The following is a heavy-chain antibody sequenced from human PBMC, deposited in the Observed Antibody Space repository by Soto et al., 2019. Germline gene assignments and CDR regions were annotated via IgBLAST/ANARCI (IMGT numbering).Heavy chain of an antibody. V-gene: IGHV1-3*01. CDR2: INAGNGNT. D-gene: IGHD3-3*01. J-gene: IGHJ6*02. CDR3: ARFRRSPNLRFLEWLGVPDGMDV. Sequence: ASVKVSCKASGYTFTSYAMHWVRQAPGQRLEWMGWINAGNGNTKYSQKFQGRVTITRDTSASTAYMELSSLRSEDTAVYYCARFRRSPNLRFLEWLGVPDGMDVWGQGTTVTVSS. CDR1: GYTFTSYA.